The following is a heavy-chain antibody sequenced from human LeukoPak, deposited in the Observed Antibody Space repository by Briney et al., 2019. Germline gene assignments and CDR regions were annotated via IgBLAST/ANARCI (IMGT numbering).Heavy chain of an antibody. J-gene: IGHJ5*02. Sequence: PGGSLQLSCVASGFSFIGSAVHWVRQSSGKGLEWVGHIDKKDNLYATAYAESVKGRFTISRDDSKDTAFLHMDSLKTEDTALYYCTRDRGTYNWFDPWGQGTLVTVSS. CDR1: GFSFIGSA. D-gene: IGHD2-15*01. V-gene: IGHV3-73*01. CDR2: IDKKDNLYAT. CDR3: TRDRGTYNWFDP.